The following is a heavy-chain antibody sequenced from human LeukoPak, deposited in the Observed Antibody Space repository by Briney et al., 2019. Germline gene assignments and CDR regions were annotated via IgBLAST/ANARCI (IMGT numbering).Heavy chain of an antibody. D-gene: IGHD3-10*01. CDR2: IYYSGST. V-gene: IGHV4-39*07. CDR3: ASNYYGSGSLDY. J-gene: IGHJ4*02. Sequence: SETLSLTCTVSGDSIRTSSYYWGWIRQPPGKGLEWIVSIYYSGSTYYNPSLKSRVTISVDTSKNQFSLKLSSVTAADTAVYYCASNYYGSGSLDYWGQGNLVTVSS. CDR1: GDSIRTSSYY.